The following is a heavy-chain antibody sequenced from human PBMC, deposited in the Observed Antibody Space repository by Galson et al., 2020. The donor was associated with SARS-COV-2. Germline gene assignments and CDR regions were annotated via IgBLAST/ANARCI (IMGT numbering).Heavy chain of an antibody. CDR1: GGTFSNYA. J-gene: IGHJ5*02. D-gene: IGHD3-22*01. V-gene: IGHV1-69*05. CDR3: ARGHAHYDNSGYLTGWFDP. Sequence: SVKVSCKASGGTFSNYAISWVRQAPGQGLEWMGGIIPFLGTPNYAQKFQDRVTITTDESKSTAYMELNSLKSDDTAVYYCARGHAHYDNSGYLTGWFDPWGQGSLVTVSS. CDR2: IIPFLGTP.